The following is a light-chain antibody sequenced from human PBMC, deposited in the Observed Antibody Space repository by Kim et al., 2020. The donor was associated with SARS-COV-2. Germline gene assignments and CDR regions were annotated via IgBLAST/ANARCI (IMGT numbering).Light chain of an antibody. Sequence: ASVGDRVTITCRASQNAGNDLHWYQQKPGKAPKLVIYAASTLQSGVPSRFSGDGSGTDFSLTISGLQREDFAIYYCQQSHNTPRTFGQGTKVDIK. CDR1: QNAGND. J-gene: IGKJ1*01. CDR2: AAS. CDR3: QQSHNTPRT. V-gene: IGKV1-39*01.